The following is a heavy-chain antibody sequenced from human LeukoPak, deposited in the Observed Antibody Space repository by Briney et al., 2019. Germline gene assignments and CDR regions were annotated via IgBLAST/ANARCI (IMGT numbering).Heavy chain of an antibody. CDR3: VIAVTSQPFDY. Sequence: GGSLILSCAASGFTVSSNYMSWVRQAPGKGLEWVSAISGSGGSTYYADSVKGRFTISRDNSKNTLYLQMNSLRAEDTAVYYCVIAVTSQPFDYWGQGTLVTVSS. CDR1: GFTVSSNY. V-gene: IGHV3-23*01. J-gene: IGHJ4*02. CDR2: ISGSGGST. D-gene: IGHD2-21*02.